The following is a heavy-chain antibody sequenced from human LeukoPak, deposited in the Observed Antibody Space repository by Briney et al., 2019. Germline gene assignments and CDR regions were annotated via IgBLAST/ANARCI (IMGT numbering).Heavy chain of an antibody. J-gene: IGHJ4*02. CDR1: GGSIGSGSYY. Sequence: PSETQSLTCSVSGGSIGSGSYYWSWIRQPAGKGLEWIGRIYNSGSTNYDPSLESRVAISVDTSKNQFSLKLSSVTATDTAVYYCARGTRGVTGAPSDFWGQGTLVTVSS. V-gene: IGHV4-61*02. D-gene: IGHD1-20*01. CDR3: ARGTRGVTGAPSDF. CDR2: IYNSGST.